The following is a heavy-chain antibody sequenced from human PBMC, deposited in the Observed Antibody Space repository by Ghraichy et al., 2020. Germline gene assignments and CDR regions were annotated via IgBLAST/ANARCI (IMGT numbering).Heavy chain of an antibody. J-gene: IGHJ3*02. D-gene: IGHD3-22*01. CDR3: ARYPYYSDHNGWNAFDI. CDR1: GGYISTSSSY. CDR2: IYYRGSA. V-gene: IGHV4-39*01. Sequence: SETLSLTCTVSGGYISTSSSYWGWIRQPPGEGLEWIGTIYYRGSAYYSPSLKSRVTISVDTSKNQFSLRLSSVTAADTAVYYCARYPYYSDHNGWNAFDIWGQGTTVTVYS.